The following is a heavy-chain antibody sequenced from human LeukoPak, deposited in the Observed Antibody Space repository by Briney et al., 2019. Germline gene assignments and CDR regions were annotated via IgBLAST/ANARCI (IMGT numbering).Heavy chain of an antibody. D-gene: IGHD1-7*01. CDR3: ARDSGNYLDAFDI. CDR2: ISSSGSTI. V-gene: IGHV3-48*04. Sequence: GGSLRLSCAASGFTLSSYWMTWVRQAPGKGLEWVSYISSSGSTIYYADSVKGRFTISRDNAKNSLYLQMNSLRAEDTAVYYCARDSGNYLDAFDIWGQGTMVTVSS. CDR1: GFTLSSYW. J-gene: IGHJ3*02.